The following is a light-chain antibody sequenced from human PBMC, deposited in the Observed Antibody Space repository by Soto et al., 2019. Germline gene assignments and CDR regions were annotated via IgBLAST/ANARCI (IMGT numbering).Light chain of an antibody. CDR3: SSYAGSNNLGVV. V-gene: IGLV2-8*01. CDR1: SSDVGGYND. Sequence: SALTQPPSASGSPGQSVAISCTGTSSDVGGYNDVSWYQQHPGKAPKLMIYEVTKRPSGVPDRFSGSKSGNTASLTVSGLQADDEADYYCSSYAGSNNLGVVFGGGTQLTVL. CDR2: EVT. J-gene: IGLJ7*01.